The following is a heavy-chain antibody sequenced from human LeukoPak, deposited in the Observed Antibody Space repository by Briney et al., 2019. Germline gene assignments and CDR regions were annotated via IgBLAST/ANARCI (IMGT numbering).Heavy chain of an antibody. V-gene: IGHV3-30*02. J-gene: IGHJ4*02. D-gene: IGHD6-13*01. CDR2: IRYDGSNK. Sequence: GGSLRLSFAASGFTFSSYGMHWVRQAPGKGLEWVAFIRYDGSNKYYADSVKGRFTISRDNSKNTLYLQMNSLRAEDTAVYYCARRGSSSWSFDYWGQGTLVTVSS. CDR3: ARRGSSSWSFDY. CDR1: GFTFSSYG.